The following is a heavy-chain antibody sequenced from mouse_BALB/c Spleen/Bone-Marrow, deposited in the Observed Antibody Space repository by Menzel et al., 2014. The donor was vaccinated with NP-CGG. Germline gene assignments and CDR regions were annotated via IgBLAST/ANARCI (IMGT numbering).Heavy chain of an antibody. V-gene: IGHV3-1*02. J-gene: IGHJ2*01. CDR1: GYSITSGYG. Sequence: DVQLVESGPDLVKPSRSLSLPCTVAGYSITSGYGWHWIRQFPGNKLEWMGYIHYSGSTNYNPSLQSRISITRDTSKNQFFLQLNSVTTEDTATYYCVRETTVVADFDYWGQGTTLTVSS. D-gene: IGHD1-1*01. CDR2: IHYSGST. CDR3: VRETTVVADFDY.